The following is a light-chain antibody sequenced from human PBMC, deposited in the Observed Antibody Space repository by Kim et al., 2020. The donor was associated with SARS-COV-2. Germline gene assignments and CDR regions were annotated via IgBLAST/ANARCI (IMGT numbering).Light chain of an antibody. CDR2: QDT. CDR3: QAGDSNTGVV. J-gene: IGLJ2*01. V-gene: IGLV3-1*01. CDR1: DLGDKY. Sequence: SYELTQPPSVSVSPGQTATITCSGHDLGDKYVSWCQQKPGQSPLLVLYQDTTRPSGIPERFSGSNSGITATLTISGPQPVDEGDYYCQAGDSNTGVVFG.